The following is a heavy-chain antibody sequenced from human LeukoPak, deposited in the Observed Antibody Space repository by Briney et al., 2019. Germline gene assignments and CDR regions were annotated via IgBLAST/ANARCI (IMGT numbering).Heavy chain of an antibody. CDR1: GGSFSGYY. J-gene: IGHJ3*02. Sequence: SETLSLTCAVYGGSFSGYYWSWIRQPPGKGLEWIGEINHSGSTNYNPSLKSRVTISVDTSKNQFSLKLSSVTAADTAVYYCARPIVVVPLRAFDIWGQGTMVTVSS. CDR3: ARPIVVVPLRAFDI. V-gene: IGHV4-34*01. D-gene: IGHD2-21*01. CDR2: INHSGST.